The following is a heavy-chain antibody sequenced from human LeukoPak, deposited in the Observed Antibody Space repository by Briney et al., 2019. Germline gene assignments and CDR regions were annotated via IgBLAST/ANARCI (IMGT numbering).Heavy chain of an antibody. J-gene: IGHJ4*02. CDR2: PYYSGST. Sequence: SSETLSLTCTVSGGSISSYYWSWTRQPPGKGLEWIGYPYYSGSTNYNPSLKSRVTISVDTSKNQFSLKLSSVTAADTAVYYCARASRVYYDSSGYYSVGFDYWGQGTLVTVSS. CDR1: GGSISSYY. CDR3: ARASRVYYDSSGYYSVGFDY. D-gene: IGHD3-22*01. V-gene: IGHV4-59*01.